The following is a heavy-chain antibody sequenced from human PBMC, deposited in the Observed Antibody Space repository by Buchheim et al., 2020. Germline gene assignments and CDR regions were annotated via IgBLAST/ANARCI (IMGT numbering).Heavy chain of an antibody. CDR1: GFTFSSYA. J-gene: IGHJ4*02. V-gene: IGHV3-30-3*01. CDR2: ISYDGSNK. Sequence: QVQLVESGGGVVQPGRSLRLSCAASGFTFSSYAMHWVRQAPGKGLEWVAVISYDGSNKYYADSVKGRFPISRDNSKNTLYLQMNSLRAEDTAVYYCARDSVVATILGFDYWGQGTL. D-gene: IGHD5-12*01. CDR3: ARDSVVATILGFDY.